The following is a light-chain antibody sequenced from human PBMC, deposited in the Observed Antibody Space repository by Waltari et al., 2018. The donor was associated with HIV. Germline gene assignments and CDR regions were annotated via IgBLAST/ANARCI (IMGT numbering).Light chain of an antibody. Sequence: QSVLIQPPSASESPGQSVTISCSGSDSNLGSTLFHWYQHVPGTAPKLLIYSNKYRPSGIPDRFTGSKSGTSASLAISGLQSEDEADYYCASWDDSLGGHMVFGGGTKVTVL. CDR3: ASWDDSLGGHMV. V-gene: IGLV1-44*01. CDR2: SNK. CDR1: DSNLGSTL. J-gene: IGLJ2*01.